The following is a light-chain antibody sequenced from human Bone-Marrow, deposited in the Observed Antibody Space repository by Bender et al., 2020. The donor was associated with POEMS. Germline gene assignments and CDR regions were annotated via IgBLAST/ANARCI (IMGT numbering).Light chain of an antibody. CDR3: QSYDSSLSVVV. J-gene: IGLJ2*01. Sequence: QSVLTQPPSVSAAPGQTVTISCTGSSSNIGAGYGVHWYQHLPGTAPKLLIYADDKRPSGVPDRFSRISGSTSGTSVSLVITGLQAEDEADYYCQSYDSSLSVVVLGGGTKLTVL. V-gene: IGLV1-40*01. CDR2: ADD. CDR1: SSNIGAGYG.